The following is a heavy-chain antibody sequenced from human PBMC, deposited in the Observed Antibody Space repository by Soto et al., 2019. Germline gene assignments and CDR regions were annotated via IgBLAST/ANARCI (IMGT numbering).Heavy chain of an antibody. Sequence: QVQLQESGPGLVKPSETLSLTCGVSGDSINNGFWWTWVRQPPGKGLEWIGEKHHSGSTNYNLSLKSRVSISLDKSKNQFSLNLSSVTAADTAVYFCANSSGWWRLDVWGQGTTVTVSS. J-gene: IGHJ6*02. CDR2: KHHSGST. D-gene: IGHD6-19*01. V-gene: IGHV4-4*02. CDR3: ANSSGWWRLDV. CDR1: GDSINNGFW.